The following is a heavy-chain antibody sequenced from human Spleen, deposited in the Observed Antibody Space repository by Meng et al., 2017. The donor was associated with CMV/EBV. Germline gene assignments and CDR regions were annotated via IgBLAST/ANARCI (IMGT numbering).Heavy chain of an antibody. D-gene: IGHD1-26*01. CDR3: ARSVMGALYYFDY. Sequence: ASVKVSCKASGYTFTNYYMHWVRQAPGQGLEWMGIINPSGGSTNYAQKFQGRVTFTRDTSTSTVYMELSSLRSDDTAVYYCARSVMGALYYFDYWGQGTLVTVS. J-gene: IGHJ4*02. V-gene: IGHV1-46*01. CDR2: INPSGGST. CDR1: GYTFTNYY.